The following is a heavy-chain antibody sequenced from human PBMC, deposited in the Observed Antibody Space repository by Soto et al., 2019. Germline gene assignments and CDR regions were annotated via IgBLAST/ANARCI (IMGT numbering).Heavy chain of an antibody. V-gene: IGHV3-30-3*01. CDR3: AREAYYYDSSGYYFDY. CDR1: GFTFSSYA. Sequence: GGSLRLSCAASGFTFSSYAMHWVRQAPGKGLEWVAVISYDGSNKYYADSVKGRFTISRDNSKNTLYLQMNSLRAEDTAVYYCAREAYYYDSSGYYFDYWGQGTLVTVSS. J-gene: IGHJ4*02. D-gene: IGHD3-22*01. CDR2: ISYDGSNK.